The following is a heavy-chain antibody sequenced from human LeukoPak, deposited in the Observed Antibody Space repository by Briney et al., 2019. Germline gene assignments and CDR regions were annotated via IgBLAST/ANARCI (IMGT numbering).Heavy chain of an antibody. CDR2: ISWDGGST. CDR1: GFTFDDYT. D-gene: IGHD4-17*01. V-gene: IGHV3-43*01. J-gene: IGHJ4*02. Sequence: GALRLSCAASGFTFDDYTMHWVRQAPGKGLYWVSLISWDGGSTYYADSVKGRFTISRDNSKNSLYLQMNSLRTEDTALYYCAKDMSNGDYVYYFDYWGQGTLVTVSS. CDR3: AKDMSNGDYVYYFDY.